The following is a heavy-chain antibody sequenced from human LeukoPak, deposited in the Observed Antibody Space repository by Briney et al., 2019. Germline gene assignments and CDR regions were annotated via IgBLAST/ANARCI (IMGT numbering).Heavy chain of an antibody. V-gene: IGHV3-30*19. CDR1: GFTFSSYG. CDR2: ISYDGSNK. Sequence: GRSLRLSCAASGFTFSSYGMHWVRQAPGKGLEWVAVISYDGSNKYYADSVKGRFTISRDNSKNTLYLQMNSLRAEDTAVYYCARDRLGATTPFFDYWGQGTLVTVSS. J-gene: IGHJ4*02. CDR3: ARDRLGATTPFFDY. D-gene: IGHD1-26*01.